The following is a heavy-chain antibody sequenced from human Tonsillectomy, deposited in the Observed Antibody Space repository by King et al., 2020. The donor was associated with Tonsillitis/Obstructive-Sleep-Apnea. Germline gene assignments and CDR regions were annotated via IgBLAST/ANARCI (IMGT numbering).Heavy chain of an antibody. CDR3: ARQKNGQPLLTQH. J-gene: IGHJ1*01. V-gene: IGHV1-2*02. CDR2: INPNSGAT. Sequence: QLVQSGAEVKKPGASVKVSCKASGYTFTGYYMHWVRQAPGQGLEWMGWINPNSGATNYAQNFQGRVTMTTDTSISTAYMELSRLRSDDTAVYYCARQKNGQPLLTQHWGQGTLVTVSS. CDR1: GYTFTGYY. D-gene: IGHD2-8*01.